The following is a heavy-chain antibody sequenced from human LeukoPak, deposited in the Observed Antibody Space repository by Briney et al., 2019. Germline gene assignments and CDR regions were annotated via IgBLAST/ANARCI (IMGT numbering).Heavy chain of an antibody. D-gene: IGHD3-10*01. CDR1: GGSISSGDYY. CDR2: IYYSGST. J-gene: IGHJ4*02. CDR3: ARGALNTMVRGVYTFDY. V-gene: IGHV4-30-4*01. Sequence: PSETLSLTCTVSGGSISSGDYYWSWIRQPPGKGLEWIGYIYYSGSTYYNPSLKSRVTISVDTSKNQFSLKLSSVTAADTAVYYCARGALNTMVRGVYTFDYWGQGTLVNVSS.